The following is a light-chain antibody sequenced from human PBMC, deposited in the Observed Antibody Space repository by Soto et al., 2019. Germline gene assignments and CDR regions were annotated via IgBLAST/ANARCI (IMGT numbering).Light chain of an antibody. CDR2: GNT. V-gene: IGLV1-40*01. CDR1: SSNIGADYE. Sequence: QSVLTQAPSVSGAPGQRLIISCTGFSSNIGADYEVHWYQQLPGTAPKLLIYGNTNRPSGVPDRFSGSKSGSSASLAITGLQAEDEAEYYCQSYDNTLKGCVFGTGTKVTGL. CDR3: QSYDNTLKGCV. J-gene: IGLJ1*01.